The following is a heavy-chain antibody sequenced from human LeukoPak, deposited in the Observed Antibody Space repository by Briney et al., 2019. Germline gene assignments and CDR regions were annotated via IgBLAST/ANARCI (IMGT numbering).Heavy chain of an antibody. V-gene: IGHV3-7*01. J-gene: IGHJ4*02. D-gene: IGHD6-13*01. CDR1: AFTFSRYW. Sequence: PGGSLRLSCAASAFTFSRYWMTWVRQAPRKGLEWVANIKEDGSEKYYVDSVKGRFSISRDNTKNSLYLQMNSLRAEDTAVYYCARGGYTSSRYISRDYWGQGTLVTVSS. CDR3: ARGGYTSSRYISRDY. CDR2: IKEDGSEK.